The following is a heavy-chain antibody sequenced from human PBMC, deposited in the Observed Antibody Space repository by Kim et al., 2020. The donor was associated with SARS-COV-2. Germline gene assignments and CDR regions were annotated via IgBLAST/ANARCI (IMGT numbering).Heavy chain of an antibody. CDR3: ARVTYRITMVRGVINPTYSFDY. V-gene: IGHV3-7*01. J-gene: IGHJ4*02. CDR2: IKQDGSEK. Sequence: GGSLRLSCAASGFTFSSYWMSWVRQAPGKGLEWVANIKQDGSEKYYVDSVKGRFTISRDNAKNSLYLQMNSLRAEDTAVYYCARVTYRITMVRGVINPTYSFDYWGQGTLVTVSS. CDR1: GFTFSSYW. D-gene: IGHD3-10*01.